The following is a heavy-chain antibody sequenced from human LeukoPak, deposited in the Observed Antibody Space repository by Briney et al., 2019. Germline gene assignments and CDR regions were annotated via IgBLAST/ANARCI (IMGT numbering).Heavy chain of an antibody. CDR1: GGSMSGRY. J-gene: IGHJ6*03. CDR3: GRDALVGYFSYYYMDV. D-gene: IGHD2-15*01. V-gene: IGHV4-59*11. CDR2: IYYSGST. Sequence: SETLSLTCTVSGGSMSGRYWSWIRQPPGKGLEWIGYIYYSGSTDYNPSLKSRVTISLDTSKNQFSLKLTSVTAADTAVYYCGRDALVGYFSYYYMDVWGIGTTVTVSS.